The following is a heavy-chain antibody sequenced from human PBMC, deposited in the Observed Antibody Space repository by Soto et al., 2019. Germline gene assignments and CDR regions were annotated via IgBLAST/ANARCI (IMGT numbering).Heavy chain of an antibody. V-gene: IGHV5-51*01. Sequence: EVQLVQSGAEVKQPGESLKISCKTSGYSFTSYWIAWVRQLPGKGLEWVGVIYPGDSDPRYSPSFQGQVTISADKSITTAYLQWSSLKASDTAIYYCATQMATSQDAFDTWGQGTMVTVSS. J-gene: IGHJ3*02. CDR1: GYSFTSYW. CDR2: IYPGDSDP. D-gene: IGHD5-12*01. CDR3: ATQMATSQDAFDT.